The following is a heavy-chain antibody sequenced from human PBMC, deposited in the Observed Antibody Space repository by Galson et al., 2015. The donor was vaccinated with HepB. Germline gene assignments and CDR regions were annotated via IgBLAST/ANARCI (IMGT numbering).Heavy chain of an antibody. CDR2: ISWNGGTL. Sequence: SLRLSCAASGFTFDDYALHWVRQAPGKGLEWVSGISWNGGTLGYADSVEGRFTISRDNAKNSLYLQMNSLKTEDTALYYCAKGMGFGALVAIDCWGQGTLVTVSS. CDR3: AKGMGFGALVAIDC. J-gene: IGHJ4*02. V-gene: IGHV3-9*01. D-gene: IGHD1-26*01. CDR1: GFTFDDYA.